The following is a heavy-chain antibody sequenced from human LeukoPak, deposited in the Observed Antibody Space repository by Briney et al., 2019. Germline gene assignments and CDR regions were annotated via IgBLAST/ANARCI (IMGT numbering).Heavy chain of an antibody. J-gene: IGHJ3*02. V-gene: IGHV4-61*02. D-gene: IGHD1-14*01. CDR1: GGSINSGTYY. CDR2: IYTNGNS. CDR3: ARDRKTSYVFDI. Sequence: SETLSLTCTVSGGSINSGTYYWSWIRQPAGKGLEWIGRIYTNGNSNYNPSLNGRVTISLDTSKNQLSLQLSSVTAADTAVYYCARDRKTSYVFDIWGQGTMVTVSS.